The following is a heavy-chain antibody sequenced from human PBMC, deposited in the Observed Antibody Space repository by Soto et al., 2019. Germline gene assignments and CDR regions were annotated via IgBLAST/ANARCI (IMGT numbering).Heavy chain of an antibody. CDR2: IYYSGST. D-gene: IGHD3-3*01. CDR1: GGPISSGGYY. J-gene: IGHJ6*02. Sequence: SETLSLTCTVSGGPISSGGYYGSWIRQHPGKGLEWIGYIYYSGSTYYNPSLKSRVTISVDTSRNQFSLKLSSVTAADTAVYYCARDPGDFWSGYQPQGHNYGMDVWGQGTTVTVSS. V-gene: IGHV4-31*03. CDR3: ARDPGDFWSGYQPQGHNYGMDV.